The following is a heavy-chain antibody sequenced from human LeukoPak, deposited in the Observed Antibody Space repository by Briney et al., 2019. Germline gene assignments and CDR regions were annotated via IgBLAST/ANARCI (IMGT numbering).Heavy chain of an antibody. J-gene: IGHJ5*02. Sequence: SETLSLTCTVSGGSISSYYWSWIRQPAGKGLEWIGRIYTSGSTNYNPSLKSRVTISVDTSKNQFSLKLSSVTAADTAVYYCARGLFHKEVFDPWGQGTLVTVSS. D-gene: IGHD3-22*01. CDR1: GGSISSYY. V-gene: IGHV4-4*07. CDR3: ARGLFHKEVFDP. CDR2: IYTSGST.